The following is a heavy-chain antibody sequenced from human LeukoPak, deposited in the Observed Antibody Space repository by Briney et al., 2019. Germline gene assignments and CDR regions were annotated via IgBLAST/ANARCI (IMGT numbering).Heavy chain of an antibody. CDR3: VRGTPTPGMDY. CDR2: IDTTTGNP. J-gene: IGHJ4*02. CDR1: GYPFSAHF. Sequence: ASVKVSCKAYGYPFSAHFLNWVRQAPGQGLEWMGNIDTTTGNPRYAQDFTGRFVFSLDTSASTAYLQITSLKADDTAAYYCVRGTPTPGMDYWGQGTQVTVSS. V-gene: IGHV7-4-1*02. D-gene: IGHD3-10*01.